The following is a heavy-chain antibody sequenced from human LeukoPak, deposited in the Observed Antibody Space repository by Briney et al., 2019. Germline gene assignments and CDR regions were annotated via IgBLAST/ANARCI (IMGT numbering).Heavy chain of an antibody. CDR3: AKRGSTWDLDY. J-gene: IGHJ4*02. CDR2: VSYDGNTK. Sequence: GRSLRLSCTASAFTFSSYAMHWVRQAPGKGLGWMAVVSYDGNTKYYADSVRGRFTISRDNSENTLYLQMNSLRAEDTAVYYCAKRGSTWDLDYWGQGTLVTVSS. V-gene: IGHV3-33*06. CDR1: AFTFSSYA. D-gene: IGHD6-6*01.